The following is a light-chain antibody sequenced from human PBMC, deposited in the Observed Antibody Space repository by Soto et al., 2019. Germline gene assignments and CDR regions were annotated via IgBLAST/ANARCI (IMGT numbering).Light chain of an antibody. Sequence: DIQMTQSPSAMSASIGDRVTITCRASQDISNHLAWFQQKPGKVPKCLIYGASSLQSGVPSRFSGSGSGTEFTLTISSLQPEDFATYYCLQLKSYPLTFGGGTKVDI. CDR3: LQLKSYPLT. V-gene: IGKV1-17*03. CDR1: QDISNH. J-gene: IGKJ4*01. CDR2: GAS.